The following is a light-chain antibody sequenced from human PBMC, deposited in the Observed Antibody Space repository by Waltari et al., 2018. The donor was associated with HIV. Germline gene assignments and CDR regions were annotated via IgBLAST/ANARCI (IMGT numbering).Light chain of an antibody. CDR1: QNIDSW. V-gene: IGKV1-5*03. J-gene: IGKJ4*01. CDR2: KAS. CDR3: QQYNGLSLT. Sequence: DIQMTQSPSTLSASVGDSVTITCRASQNIDSWLAWYQQRPGNAPKLLIYKASTLEGGVPSRFSGSGSGTEFTLTITILQPDDFASYYCQQYNGLSLTFGGGTRVEIK.